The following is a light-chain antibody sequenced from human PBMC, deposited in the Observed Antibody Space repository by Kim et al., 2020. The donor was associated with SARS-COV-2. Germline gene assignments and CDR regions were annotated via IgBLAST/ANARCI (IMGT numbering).Light chain of an antibody. Sequence: ASAGDVFPTTCRASQRFGNSLAWYQQKPGQVPNLLFSGAFALQPGVPSRFIGSGSGTAFTLTITSLRPEDFATYYCQKYNSAPWTFGQGTKVDIK. CDR1: QRFGNS. CDR2: GAF. J-gene: IGKJ1*01. CDR3: QKYNSAPWT. V-gene: IGKV1-27*01.